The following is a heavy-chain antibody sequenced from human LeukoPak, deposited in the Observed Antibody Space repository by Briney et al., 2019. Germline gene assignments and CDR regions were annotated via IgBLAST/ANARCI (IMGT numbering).Heavy chain of an antibody. J-gene: IGHJ5*02. Sequence: SETLSLTCTVSGYSISSGYYWGWIRQPPGKGLEWIGSIYHSGSTYYNPSLKSRVTISVDTSKNQFSLKLSSVTAADTAVYYCAREPTTITIFGVVTHSGIWFDPWGQGALVTVSS. D-gene: IGHD3-3*01. CDR2: IYHSGST. CDR1: GYSISSGYY. V-gene: IGHV4-38-2*02. CDR3: AREPTTITIFGVVTHSGIWFDP.